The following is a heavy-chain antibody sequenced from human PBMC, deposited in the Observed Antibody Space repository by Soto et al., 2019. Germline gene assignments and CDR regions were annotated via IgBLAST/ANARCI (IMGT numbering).Heavy chain of an antibody. J-gene: IGHJ5*02. V-gene: IGHV3-23*01. CDR1: GFIFSDHA. CDR3: ARDAISMVRGNNNWFDR. D-gene: IGHD3-10*01. Sequence: GGSLRLSCEASGFIFSDHAMSWVRQAPGKGLEWVSTISGNGIATYYADSVKGRFTISRDNAKNTLYLQMNRLRADDTAVYYCARDAISMVRGNNNWFDRWGQGTLVTVSS. CDR2: ISGNGIAT.